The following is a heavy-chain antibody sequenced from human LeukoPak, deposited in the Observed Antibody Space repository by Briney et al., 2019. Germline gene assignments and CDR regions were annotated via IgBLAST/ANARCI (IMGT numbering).Heavy chain of an antibody. CDR2: ISSSSSTI. CDR3: ARDPPPDYYYYYYMDV. J-gene: IGHJ6*03. CDR1: GFTFSSYS. Sequence: GSLRLSCAASGFTFSSYSMNWVRQAPGKGLEWVSYISSSSSTIYYADSVKGRFTISRDNAKNSLYLQMNSLRAEDTAVYYCARDPPPDYYYYYYMDVWGKGTTVTVSS. V-gene: IGHV3-48*01.